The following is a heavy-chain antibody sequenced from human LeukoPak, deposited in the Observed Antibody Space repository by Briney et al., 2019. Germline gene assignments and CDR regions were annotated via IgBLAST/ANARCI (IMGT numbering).Heavy chain of an antibody. J-gene: IGHJ5*02. CDR2: IYYSGST. Sequence: PSETLSLTCTVSGGSISSSSYYWGWIRQPPGKGLEWIGSIYYSGSTYYNPSLKSRVTISVDTSKNQFSLKLSSVTAADTAVYYCARFGVIGSNVYNWFDPWGPGILVTVSS. CDR1: GGSISSSSYY. CDR3: ARFGVIGSNVYNWFDP. D-gene: IGHD2-21*01. V-gene: IGHV4-39*07.